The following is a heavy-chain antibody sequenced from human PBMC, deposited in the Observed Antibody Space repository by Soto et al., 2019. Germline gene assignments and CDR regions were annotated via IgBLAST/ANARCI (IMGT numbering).Heavy chain of an antibody. CDR3: ARMGDVPYYSYGRDV. V-gene: IGHV1-18*01. Sequence: QVQLVQSGAEVKKPGASVKVSCKASGYTFSRSGISWVRQAPGQGLEWMEWINGYNGNTNYTQKMPGRITMTTDTPTSTASMELRSLRSDDTAVYDCARMGDVPYYSYGRDVWGQGTTVIVSS. CDR1: GYTFSRSG. D-gene: IGHD3-16*01. CDR2: INGYNGNT. J-gene: IGHJ6*02.